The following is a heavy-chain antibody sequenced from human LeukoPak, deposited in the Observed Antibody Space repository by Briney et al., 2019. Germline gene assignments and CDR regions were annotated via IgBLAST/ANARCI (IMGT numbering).Heavy chain of an antibody. J-gene: IGHJ4*02. Sequence: GALGLSCGASGYTFSDQYIGWVRQAPGEGLEWVGHTRNKANNYATEYAASVKGRFTISRDDSRNSVYLQMNSLKTEDTAVYYCTRWRSGTSDWGQGTLVTVSS. CDR1: GYTFSDQY. CDR3: TRWRSGTSD. CDR2: TRNKANNYAT. V-gene: IGHV3-72*01. D-gene: IGHD4-23*01.